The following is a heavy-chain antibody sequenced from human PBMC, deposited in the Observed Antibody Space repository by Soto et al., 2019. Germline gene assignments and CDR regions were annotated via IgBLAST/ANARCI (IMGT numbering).Heavy chain of an antibody. J-gene: IGHJ5*02. D-gene: IGHD3-3*01. CDR3: ARLWAYAFRSGYVSWLDT. CDR1: GYSFTSYW. Sequence: LKISCKGSGYSFTSYWIGWVRQMPGKGLEWMGITYPGDSDTRYSPSFQGQVTISADKSISTAYLQWSSLKASDTAMYYCARLWAYAFRSGYVSWLDTWGQGTLVTVSS. V-gene: IGHV5-51*01. CDR2: TYPGDSDT.